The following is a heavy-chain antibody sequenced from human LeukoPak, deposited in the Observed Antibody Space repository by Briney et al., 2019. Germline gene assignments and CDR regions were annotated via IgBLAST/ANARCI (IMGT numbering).Heavy chain of an antibody. CDR3: ARGWLAETTVVTPYNY. Sequence: GASVKVSCKASGGTFISYAISWVRQAPGQGLEWMGGIIPIFGTANYAQKFQGRVTITADEPTSTAYMELSSLRSEDTAVYYCARGWLAETTVVTPYNYWGQGTLVTVSS. CDR1: GGTFISYA. J-gene: IGHJ4*02. CDR2: IIPIFGTA. D-gene: IGHD4-23*01. V-gene: IGHV1-69*01.